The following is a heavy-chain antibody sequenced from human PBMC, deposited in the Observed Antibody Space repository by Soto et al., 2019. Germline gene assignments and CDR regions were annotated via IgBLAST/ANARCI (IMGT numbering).Heavy chain of an antibody. CDR1: GNSFTRYW. CDR3: ARQQIPGELTAFDI. CDR2: IYPDDSDT. Sequence: PGESLTISCTCAGNSFTRYWIGWVRQMPGKGLEWMGIIYPDDSDTRYRPSFQGQVTISADKSISTAYLQWSSLKAPDTAMYYCARQQIPGELTAFDIWGQGTMVTVSS. V-gene: IGHV5-51*01. D-gene: IGHD1-26*01. J-gene: IGHJ3*02.